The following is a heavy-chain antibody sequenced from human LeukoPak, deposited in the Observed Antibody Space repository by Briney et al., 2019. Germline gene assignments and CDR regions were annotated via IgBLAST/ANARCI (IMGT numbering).Heavy chain of an antibody. CDR1: GFTFSSYA. Sequence: GGSLRLSCAASGFTFSSYAMTWVRQAPGKGLEWVANIKQDGSEKYYVDSVKGLFTISRDNAKNSLYLQMNSLRAEDTAVYYCARDRQLGIPHWFDPWGQGTLVTVSS. V-gene: IGHV3-7*01. CDR3: ARDRQLGIPHWFDP. J-gene: IGHJ5*02. CDR2: IKQDGSEK. D-gene: IGHD1-1*01.